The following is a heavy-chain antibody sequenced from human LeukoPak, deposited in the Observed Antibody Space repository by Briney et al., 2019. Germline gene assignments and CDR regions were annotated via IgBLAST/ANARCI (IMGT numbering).Heavy chain of an antibody. Sequence: SQTLSLTCTVSGGSISSGSYYWSWIRQPAGKGLEWIGRIYTSGSTNYNPSLKSRVTISVDTSKNQFSLKLSSVTAADTAVYYCAREHYSNYAHYYYGMDVWGQGTTVTVSS. D-gene: IGHD4-11*01. J-gene: IGHJ6*02. CDR1: GGSISSGSYY. CDR3: AREHYSNYAHYYYGMDV. V-gene: IGHV4-61*02. CDR2: IYTSGST.